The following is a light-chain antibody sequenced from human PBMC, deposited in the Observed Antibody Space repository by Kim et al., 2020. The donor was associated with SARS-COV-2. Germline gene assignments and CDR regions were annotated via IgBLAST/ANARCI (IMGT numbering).Light chain of an antibody. CDR3: QVWNSSSDHRV. CDR1: KIGIKS. Sequence: SYELTQPPSVSVSPGKTARITCGGNKIGIKSVHWYQQKPGQSPVLVIYYDSDRPSGIPERFSGSNSGNTATLTISRVEAGDEADYYCQVWNSSSDHRVFGGGTQLTVL. CDR2: YDS. V-gene: IGLV3-21*04. J-gene: IGLJ3*02.